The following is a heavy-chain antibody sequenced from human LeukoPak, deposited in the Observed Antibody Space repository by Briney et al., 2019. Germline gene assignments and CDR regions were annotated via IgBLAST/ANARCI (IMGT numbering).Heavy chain of an antibody. CDR3: AKDAYFDWLLGVRLDY. CDR1: GFTFDDYA. V-gene: IGHV3-9*01. J-gene: IGHJ4*02. Sequence: PGGSLRLSCAASGFTFDDYAMHWVRQAPGKGLEWVSGISWNSGSIGYADSVKGRFTISRDNAKNSLYLQMNSLRAEDTALYYCAKDAYFDWLLGVRLDYWGQGTLVTVSS. CDR2: ISWNSGSI. D-gene: IGHD3-9*01.